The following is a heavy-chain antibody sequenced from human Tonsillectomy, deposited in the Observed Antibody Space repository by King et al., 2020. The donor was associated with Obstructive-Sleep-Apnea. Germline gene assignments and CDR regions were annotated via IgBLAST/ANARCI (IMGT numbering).Heavy chain of an antibody. Sequence: VQLVESGGGLVQPGGSLRLSCAASGFTFSSYAMSWVRQAPGKGLEWVSAISGSGGSTYYSDSVKGRFTISRDNSKNTLYLQMNSLRAEDTAVYYCAKDGCSGGSCYSGWFDPWDQGTLVTVSS. CDR1: GFTFSSYA. V-gene: IGHV3-23*04. CDR2: ISGSGGST. CDR3: AKDGCSGGSCYSGWFDP. J-gene: IGHJ5*02. D-gene: IGHD2-15*01.